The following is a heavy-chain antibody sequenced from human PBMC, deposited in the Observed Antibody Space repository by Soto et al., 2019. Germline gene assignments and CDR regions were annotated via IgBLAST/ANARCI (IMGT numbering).Heavy chain of an antibody. CDR1: GYTFTSYD. D-gene: IGHD1-1*01. CDR2: MNPNSGNT. CDR3: ARERTGTTSMDV. Sequence: QVQLVQSGAEVKKPGASVKVSCKASGYTFTSYDINWVRQATGQGLEWMGWMNPNSGNTGYAQKFQGRVTRTRNTXXXXXYXXXSXLXSEDTAVYYCARERTGTTSMDVWGQGTTVTVSS. V-gene: IGHV1-8*01. J-gene: IGHJ6*02.